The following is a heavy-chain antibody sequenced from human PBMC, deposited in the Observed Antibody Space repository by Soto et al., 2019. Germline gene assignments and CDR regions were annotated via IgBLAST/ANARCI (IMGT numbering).Heavy chain of an antibody. V-gene: IGHV4-59*01. CDR2: VDYSGNS. D-gene: IGHD2-15*01. J-gene: IGHJ4*02. CDR1: GGSINTCY. Sequence: SETLSLSCTVSGGSINTCYCSWVRQPPGKGLEWIGYVDYSGNSDSSPSLKSRVTISIDTSKKQVSLKLNSVTAADTAAYYCAIKWCTVNGRFQFDSWGQGTPVTVSS. CDR3: AIKWCTVNGRFQFDS.